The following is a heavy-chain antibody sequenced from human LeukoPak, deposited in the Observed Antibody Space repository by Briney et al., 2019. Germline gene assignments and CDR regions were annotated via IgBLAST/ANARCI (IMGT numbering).Heavy chain of an antibody. D-gene: IGHD2-15*01. CDR2: ISSTSGDV. J-gene: IGHJ4*02. CDR3: AQKGGTDH. CDR1: GFSFSRFG. V-gene: IGHV3-48*01. Sequence: PGGSLRLSCVASGFSFSRFGINWVRQAPGKALEWVSHISSTSGDVYYADSVKGRFTISRGNAKNSLYLQMNSLRVEDTAIYYCAQKGGTDHWGQGTLVTVSS.